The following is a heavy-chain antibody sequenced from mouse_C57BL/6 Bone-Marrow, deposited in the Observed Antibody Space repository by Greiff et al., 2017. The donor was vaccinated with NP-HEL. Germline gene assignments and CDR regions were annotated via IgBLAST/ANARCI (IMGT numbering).Heavy chain of an antibody. Sequence: VQLQQSGAELARPGASVKLSCTASGYTFTSYGISWVKQRTGQGLEWIGEIYPRSGNTYYNEKFKGKATLTADKSSSTAYMELRSLTSEDAAVYFCARGGTTRYYYAMDYWGQGTSVTVSS. CDR1: GYTFTSYG. V-gene: IGHV1-81*01. J-gene: IGHJ4*01. CDR2: IYPRSGNT. CDR3: ARGGTTRYYYAMDY. D-gene: IGHD1-1*01.